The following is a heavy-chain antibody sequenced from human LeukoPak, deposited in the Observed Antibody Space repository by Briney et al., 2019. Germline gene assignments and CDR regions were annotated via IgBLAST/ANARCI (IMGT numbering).Heavy chain of an antibody. V-gene: IGHV3-11*01. Sequence: PGGSLRLSCAASGFTFSDYYMSWIRQAPGKGLEWVSYISSSGSTIYYADSVKGRFTISRGNAKNSLYLQMNSLRAEDTAVYYCARYYRYCSGGSCYSDYWGQGTLVTVSS. CDR3: ARYYRYCSGGSCYSDY. CDR2: ISSSGSTI. D-gene: IGHD2-15*01. J-gene: IGHJ4*02. CDR1: GFTFSDYY.